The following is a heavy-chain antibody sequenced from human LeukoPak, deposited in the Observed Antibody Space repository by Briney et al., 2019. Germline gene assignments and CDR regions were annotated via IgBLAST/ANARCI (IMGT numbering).Heavy chain of an antibody. CDR2: INPNSGGT. D-gene: IGHD2-2*01. J-gene: IGHJ5*02. Sequence: ASVKVSCKASGYTVTCYYMNWVRQAPGQGLEGRGWINPNSGGTNYAQNFQGTVTMTSDSSISTAYMELSMLRSDATAVYYCASICHQLVDGDWFDHWGQGTLVTVSS. CDR3: ASICHQLVDGDWFDH. V-gene: IGHV1-2*02. CDR1: GYTVTCYY.